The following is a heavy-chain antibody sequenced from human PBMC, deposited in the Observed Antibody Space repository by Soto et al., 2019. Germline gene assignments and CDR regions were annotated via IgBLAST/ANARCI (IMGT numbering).Heavy chain of an antibody. D-gene: IGHD3-10*01. Sequence: QVQLVESGGGVVQPGRSLRLSCAASGFTFSSYAMHWVRQAPGKGLEWVAVISYDGSNKYYADSVKGRFTISRDKSKNTLYLQMNSLRAEDTAVYYCARGSNYYGSGHKMPNDYWGQGTLVTVSS. CDR3: ARGSNYYGSGHKMPNDY. CDR1: GFTFSSYA. V-gene: IGHV3-30-3*01. CDR2: ISYDGSNK. J-gene: IGHJ4*02.